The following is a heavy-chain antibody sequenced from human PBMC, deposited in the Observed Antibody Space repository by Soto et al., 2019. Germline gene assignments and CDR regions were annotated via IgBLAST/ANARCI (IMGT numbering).Heavy chain of an antibody. CDR1: GGSISSYY. V-gene: IGHV4-59*01. Sequence: SETLSLTCTVSGGSISSYYWSWIRQPPGKGLEWIGYIYYSGSTNYNPSLKSRVTISVDTSKNQFSLKLSSVTAADTAVYYCARDPGAATFNYWCQGTLVT. J-gene: IGHJ4*01. CDR2: IYYSGST. D-gene: IGHD1-26*01. CDR3: ARDPGAATFNY.